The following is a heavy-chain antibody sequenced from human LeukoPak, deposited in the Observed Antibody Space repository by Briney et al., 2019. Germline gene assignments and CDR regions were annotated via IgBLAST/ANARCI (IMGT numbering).Heavy chain of an antibody. CDR2: INPNSGGT. D-gene: IGHD3-10*01. CDR3: ARDRGRFHDNYYYYYMDV. CDR1: GYTFTGYY. Sequence: ASVKVSCKASGYTFTGYYMHWVRQAPGQGLEWMGWINPNSGGTNYAQKFQGRVTMTRDTFISTAYMELSRLRSDDTAVYYCARDRGRFHDNYYYYYMDVWGKGTTVTVSS. J-gene: IGHJ6*03. V-gene: IGHV1-2*02.